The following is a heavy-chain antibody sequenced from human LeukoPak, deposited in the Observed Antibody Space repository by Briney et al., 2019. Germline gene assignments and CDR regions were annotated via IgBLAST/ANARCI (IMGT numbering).Heavy chain of an antibody. CDR1: GGSISSYY. D-gene: IGHD3-22*01. J-gene: IGHJ3*02. V-gene: IGHV4-34*01. CDR3: ARGEDITMIVVVTYHDAFDI. CDR2: INHSGST. Sequence: PSETLSLTCTVSGGSISSYYWTWIRQPPGKGLEWIGEINHSGSTNYNPSLKSRVTISVDTSKNQFSLKLSSVTAADTAVYYCARGEDITMIVVVTYHDAFDIWGQGTMVTVSS.